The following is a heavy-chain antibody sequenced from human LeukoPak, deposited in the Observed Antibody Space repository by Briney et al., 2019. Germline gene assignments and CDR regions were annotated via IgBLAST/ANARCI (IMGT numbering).Heavy chain of an antibody. D-gene: IGHD6-13*01. CDR1: GGSISSYY. V-gene: IGHV4-59*01. CDR3: ARDGGPSSWYEEGFDY. J-gene: IGHJ4*02. CDR2: IYYSGST. Sequence: SETLSLTCTVSGGSISSYYWSWLRQPPGKGLEWIGYIYYSGSTNYNPSLKSRVTISVDTSKNQFSLKLSSVTAADTAVYYCARDGGPSSWYEEGFDYWGQGTLVTVSS.